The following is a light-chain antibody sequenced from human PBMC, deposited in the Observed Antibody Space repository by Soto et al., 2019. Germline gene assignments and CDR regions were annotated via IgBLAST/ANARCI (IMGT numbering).Light chain of an antibody. J-gene: IGLJ2*01. CDR1: SSDVGGYEF. CDR3: SSYAGSSTHVV. CDR2: EVT. V-gene: IGLV2-14*01. Sequence: QSALTQPASVSGSPGQSITISCTGTSSDVGGYEFVSWYQHQPGKAPKLMIFEVTYRPSGVSNRFSASKSGNTASLTISGLQAEDEADYYCSSYAGSSTHVVFGGGTKVTVL.